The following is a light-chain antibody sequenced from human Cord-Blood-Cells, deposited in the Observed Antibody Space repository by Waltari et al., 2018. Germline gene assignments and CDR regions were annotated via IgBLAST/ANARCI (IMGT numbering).Light chain of an antibody. CDR1: SSDVGGYNY. V-gene: IGLV2-14*01. CDR3: SSYTSSSTVV. CDR2: EVS. Sequence: QSALTQPASVSGSPGQSITISCTGTSSDVGGYNYVSWYQQHPGKAPKLMIYEVSNRPSGVSNRFSGSKAGNTGALTISGLQAEDEADYYCSSYTSSSTVVFGGGTKLTVL. J-gene: IGLJ2*01.